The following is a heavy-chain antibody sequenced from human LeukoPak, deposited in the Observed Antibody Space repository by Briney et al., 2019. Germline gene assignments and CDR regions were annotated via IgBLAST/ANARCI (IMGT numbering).Heavy chain of an antibody. Sequence: GGSLRLSCAASGFTFSSYAMHWVRQAPGKGLEWVAVISYDGSNKYYADSVKGRFTISRDNSKNTLYLQMNSLRAEDTAVYYCARDAREYGYGFYEYWGQGTLVTVSS. CDR2: ISYDGSNK. J-gene: IGHJ4*02. CDR1: GFTFSSYA. CDR3: ARDAREYGYGFYEY. V-gene: IGHV3-30-3*01. D-gene: IGHD5-18*01.